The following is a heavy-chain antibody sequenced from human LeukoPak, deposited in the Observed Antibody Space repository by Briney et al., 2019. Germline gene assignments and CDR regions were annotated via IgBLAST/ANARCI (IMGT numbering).Heavy chain of an antibody. J-gene: IGHJ4*02. CDR2: IYYSGST. V-gene: IGHV4-39*01. CDR1: GFTFSSYG. D-gene: IGHD3-10*01. CDR3: ARHDRWFGVVDY. Sequence: GSLRLSCAASGFTFSSYGMHWVRQPPGKGLEWIGSIYYSGSTYYNPSLKSRVTISVDTSKNQFSLKLSSVTAADTAVYYCARHDRWFGVVDYWGQGTLVTVSS.